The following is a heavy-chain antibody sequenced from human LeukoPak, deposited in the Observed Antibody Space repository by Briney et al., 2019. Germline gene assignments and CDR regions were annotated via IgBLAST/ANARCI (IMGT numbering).Heavy chain of an antibody. V-gene: IGHV4-39*06. J-gene: IGHJ5*02. CDR2: IYYGGST. CDR1: GGSISSSSYY. CDR3: ARGFDWFDP. Sequence: SETLSLTCTVSGGSISSSSYYWGWIRQPPGKGLEWIGSIYYGGSTYYNPSLESRVTISVDTSKNQFPLKLSSVTAADTAVYYCARGFDWFDPWGQGTLVTVSS.